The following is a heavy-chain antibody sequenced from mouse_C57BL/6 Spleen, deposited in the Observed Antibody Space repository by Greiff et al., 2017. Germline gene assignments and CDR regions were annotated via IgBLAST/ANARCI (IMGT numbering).Heavy chain of an antibody. CDR2: INYDGSST. V-gene: IGHV5-16*01. J-gene: IGHJ4*01. Sequence: EVQRVESEGGLVQPGSSMKLSGTASGFTFSDYYMAWVRQVPEKGLEWVANINYDGSSTYYLDSLKSRFIISRDNAKNILYLQMSSLKSEDTATYYCARDDYHYAMDYWGQGTSVTVSS. CDR3: ARDDYHYAMDY. CDR1: GFTFSDYY. D-gene: IGHD2-4*01.